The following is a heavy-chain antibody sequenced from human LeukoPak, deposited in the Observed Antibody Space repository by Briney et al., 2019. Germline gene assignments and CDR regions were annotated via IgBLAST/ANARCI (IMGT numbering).Heavy chain of an antibody. CDR1: GFTFTSYS. V-gene: IGHV3-21*01. D-gene: IGHD2-15*01. Sequence: PVGSLRLSCAASGFTFTSYSVSWVRQAPGKGLEWVSSISSSSSYIYYADTEKGRFTITGDNAKNSLYLQMNSLRAEDTAVYYCATLYCSGGSCYYFDAFDIWGQGTMVTVSS. CDR3: ATLYCSGGSCYYFDAFDI. J-gene: IGHJ3*02. CDR2: ISSSSSYI.